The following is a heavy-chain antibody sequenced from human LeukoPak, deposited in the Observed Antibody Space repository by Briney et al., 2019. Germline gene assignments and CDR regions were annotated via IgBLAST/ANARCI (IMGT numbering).Heavy chain of an antibody. CDR1: GFTVSDNF. Sequence: PGGSLRLSCAASGFTVSDNFMSWVRQAPGKGLEWLSVIYIGGSPYYADSVKGRFTISRDNTKNTLYLQMNSLRAEDTAVYYCARSTFLSDAFDIWGQGTMVTVSS. CDR2: IYIGGSP. J-gene: IGHJ3*02. V-gene: IGHV3-66*01. CDR3: ARSTFLSDAFDI.